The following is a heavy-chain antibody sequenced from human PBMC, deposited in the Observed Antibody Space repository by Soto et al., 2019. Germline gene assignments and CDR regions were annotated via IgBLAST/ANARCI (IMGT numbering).Heavy chain of an antibody. CDR1: GFSLSTSGVG. CDR2: IYWDDDK. CDR3: AHSNRAPPLWFGELANFDY. D-gene: IGHD3-10*01. J-gene: IGHJ4*02. V-gene: IGHV2-5*02. Sequence: SGPTLVNPTQTLTLTCTFSGFSLSTSGVGVGWIRQPPGKALEWLALIYWDDDKRYSPSLKSRLTITKDTSKNQVVLTMTNMDPVDTATYYCAHSNRAPPLWFGELANFDYWGQGTLVTVSS.